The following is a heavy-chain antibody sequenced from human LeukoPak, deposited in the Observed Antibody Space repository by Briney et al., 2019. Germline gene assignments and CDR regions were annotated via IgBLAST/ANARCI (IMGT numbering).Heavy chain of an antibody. D-gene: IGHD3-10*01. Sequence: TGGSLRLSCAASGFTFTKYAMGWVRQAPGRGLEWVSNISPGGSTNYADSVKGRFTISRDNSKNTIYLQMSSLRAEDTAIYYCAKRSGSGGPFDYWGQGILVTVSS. CDR1: GFTFTKYA. CDR2: ISPGGST. CDR3: AKRSGSGGPFDY. V-gene: IGHV3-23*01. J-gene: IGHJ4*02.